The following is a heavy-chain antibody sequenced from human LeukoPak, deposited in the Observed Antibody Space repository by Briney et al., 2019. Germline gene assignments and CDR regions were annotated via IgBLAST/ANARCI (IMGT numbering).Heavy chain of an antibody. CDR2: ISAYNGNT. CDR1: GYTFTSYD. D-gene: IGHD3-9*01. CDR3: ARDTPRYFDWLSDFDY. Sequence: ASVKVSCKASGYTFTSYDISWVRQAPGQGLEWMGWISAYNGNTNYAQKLQGRVTMTTDTSTSTAYMELRRLRSDDTAVYYCARDTPRYFDWLSDFDYWGQGTLVTVSS. J-gene: IGHJ4*02. V-gene: IGHV1-18*01.